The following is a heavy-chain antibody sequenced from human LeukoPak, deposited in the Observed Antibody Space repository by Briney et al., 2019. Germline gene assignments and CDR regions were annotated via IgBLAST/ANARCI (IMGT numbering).Heavy chain of an antibody. J-gene: IGHJ3*02. D-gene: IGHD1-26*01. V-gene: IGHV1-24*01. CDR2: FDPEDGET. CDR1: GYTLTELS. CDR3: ARRGVIVGATRSSHAFDI. Sequence: ASVKVSCKVSGYTLTELSMHWVRQAPGKGLEWMGGFDPEDGETIYAQKFQGRVTMTEDTSTDTAYMELSSLRSEDTAVYYCARRGVIVGATRSSHAFDIWGQGTMVTVSS.